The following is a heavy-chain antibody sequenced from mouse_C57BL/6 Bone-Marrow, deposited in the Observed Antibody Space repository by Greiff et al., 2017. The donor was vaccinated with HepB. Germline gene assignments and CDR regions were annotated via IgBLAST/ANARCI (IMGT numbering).Heavy chain of an antibody. D-gene: IGHD1-1*01. Sequence: QVQLQQSGAELVKPGASVKISCKASGYAFSSYWMNWVKQRPGKGLEWIGQIYPGDGDTNYNGKFKGKATLTADKSSSTAYMQLSSLTSEDSAVYFCARGGDYYGSSSYYSDYWGQGTTPTVSS. J-gene: IGHJ2*01. CDR2: IYPGDGDT. CDR3: ARGGDYYGSSSYYSDY. CDR1: GYAFSSYW. V-gene: IGHV1-80*01.